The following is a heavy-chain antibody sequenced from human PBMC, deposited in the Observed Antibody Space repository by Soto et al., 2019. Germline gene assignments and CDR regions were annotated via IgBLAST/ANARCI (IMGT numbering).Heavy chain of an antibody. CDR3: ATVFDF. Sequence: EVQLVESGGGLVQPGGSLRFSCAASGFTFDTHWIHWVRQAPGKGLEWVSRIELDGRVTSYADFVKGRFTISTDNAKNTVYLQMNSLRADDTAVYYCATVFDFWGQGTLVTVSP. CDR1: GFTFDTHW. D-gene: IGHD4-17*01. J-gene: IGHJ4*02. CDR2: IELDGRVT. V-gene: IGHV3-74*01.